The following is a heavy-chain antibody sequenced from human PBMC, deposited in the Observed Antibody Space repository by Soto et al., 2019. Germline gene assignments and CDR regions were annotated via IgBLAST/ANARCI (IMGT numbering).Heavy chain of an antibody. CDR1: GFTFSTSA. D-gene: IGHD3-10*01. CDR3: AKDRPNCLGSGGAYYKPRGDY. V-gene: IGHV3-23*01. CDR2: ITGNGDTT. Sequence: EVQLLESGGGLVQPGGSLRLSCAASGFTFSTSAMSWVRQSPGRGLEWVSSITGNGDTTYYPDSVKGRFTISRDNSMNTRYLQMNGLRVKDTAVYCCAKDRPNCLGSGGAYYKPRGDYWGQGTLVTVSS. J-gene: IGHJ4*02.